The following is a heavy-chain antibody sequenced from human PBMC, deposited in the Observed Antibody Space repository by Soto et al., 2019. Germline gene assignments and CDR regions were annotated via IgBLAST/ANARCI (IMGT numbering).Heavy chain of an antibody. CDR2: VYHRGNT. CDR1: NYSISNGYY. CDR3: TRGVRGYVSY. D-gene: IGHD5-18*01. J-gene: IGHJ4*02. V-gene: IGHV4-38-2*01. Sequence: PSETLSLTCVVSNYSISNGYYWGWIRQPPGKGLEWIGTVYHRGNTDYNPSLKSRVTISIDTSNNQFSLMLTSVTAADTAFYFCTRGVRGYVSYWGPGTLVTVSS.